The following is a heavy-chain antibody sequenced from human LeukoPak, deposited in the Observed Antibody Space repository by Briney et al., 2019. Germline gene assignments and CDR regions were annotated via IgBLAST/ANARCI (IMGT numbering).Heavy chain of an antibody. Sequence: GGSLRLSCAASGFSFSDYYVSWIRQAPGKGLECVSYISSRGTTIYYADSVKGRFTISRDNAKNSLYLQMSSLRAEDTAVYYCARVYYGSGSPRHFDYWGQGTLVTVSS. V-gene: IGHV3-11*01. CDR3: ARVYYGSGSPRHFDY. J-gene: IGHJ4*02. CDR1: GFSFSDYY. D-gene: IGHD3-10*01. CDR2: ISSRGTTI.